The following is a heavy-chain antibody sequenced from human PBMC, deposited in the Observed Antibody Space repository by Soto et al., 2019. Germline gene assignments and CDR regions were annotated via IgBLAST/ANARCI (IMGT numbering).Heavy chain of an antibody. CDR3: AGFGYDWNGWD. D-gene: IGHD1-20*01. CDR2: INTDGTYT. J-gene: IGHJ4*02. V-gene: IGHV3-74*01. CDR1: GLSFRNYW. Sequence: EMQLVESGGGLVQPGGSLRLSCVASGLSFRNYWVHWVRQAPGKGLEWVSRINTDGTYTSNADPVKGRFTISRDNAKNTLYLQMNSLIFEDTAVYFCAGFGYDWNGWDWGPGTLVTVSS.